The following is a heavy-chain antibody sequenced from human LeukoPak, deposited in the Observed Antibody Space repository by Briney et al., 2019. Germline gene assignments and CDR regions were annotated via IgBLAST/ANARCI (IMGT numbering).Heavy chain of an antibody. J-gene: IGHJ4*02. CDR1: GFTFSSYA. CDR3: AKRGGPYRTFDS. D-gene: IGHD3-16*02. V-gene: IGHV3-23*01. CDR2: SSGSGGST. Sequence: GGALRLSWAASGFTFSSYAMSWVRQAPGKGLEWVSASSGSGGSTYYADSVKGRFTISRENSKNTLYLQMNSLSAEDTAVYYCAKRGGPYRTFDSWGQGTLVTVSS.